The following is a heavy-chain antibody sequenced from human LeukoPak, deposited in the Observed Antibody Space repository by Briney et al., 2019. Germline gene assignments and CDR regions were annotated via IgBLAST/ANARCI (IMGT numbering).Heavy chain of an antibody. Sequence: GGSLRLSCAASGFTFSSYSMNWVRQAPGKGLKWVSSISSSNSYIYYADSVKGRFTISRDNAKNSLYLQMNSLRAEDTAVYHCARRGSITIFGVVVDSPYGMDVWGQGTTVTVSS. J-gene: IGHJ6*02. D-gene: IGHD3-3*01. V-gene: IGHV3-21*01. CDR1: GFTFSSYS. CDR3: ARRGSITIFGVVVDSPYGMDV. CDR2: ISSSNSYI.